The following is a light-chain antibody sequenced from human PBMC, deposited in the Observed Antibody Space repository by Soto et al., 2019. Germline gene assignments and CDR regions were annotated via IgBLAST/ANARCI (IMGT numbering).Light chain of an antibody. V-gene: IGLV2-14*03. J-gene: IGLJ3*02. Sequence: QSVLTQPASVSGSPGQSIAISCTGTSSDVGGYNSVSWYQQHPGKVPKLIIYDVTNRPSGVSNRFSGSKSGNTASLTISGLQADDEADYYCSSYAGRTAFEVFGGGTQLTVL. CDR3: SSYAGRTAFEV. CDR2: DVT. CDR1: SSDVGGYNS.